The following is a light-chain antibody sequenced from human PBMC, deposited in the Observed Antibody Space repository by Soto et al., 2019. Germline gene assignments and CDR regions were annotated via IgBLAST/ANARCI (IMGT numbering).Light chain of an antibody. CDR2: ASS. CDR1: QSISSY. J-gene: IGKJ3*01. V-gene: IGKV1-39*01. Sequence: DIQMTQAPSSLSASVGDRVTITCRASQSISSYLNLYQQKPGKAPKLLIYASSSLQSWVPSRFSGSGSGTDFTLTIISLKPEDFATYYCQQSYSTLITFGPGTKVDIK. CDR3: QQSYSTLIT.